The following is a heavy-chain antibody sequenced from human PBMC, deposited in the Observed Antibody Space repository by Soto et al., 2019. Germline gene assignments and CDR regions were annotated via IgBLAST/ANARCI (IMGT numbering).Heavy chain of an antibody. Sequence: PSETLSLTCTVSGGSISSSSYYWGWIRQPPGKGLEWIGSIYYSGSTYYNPSLKSRVTISVDTSKNQFSLKLSSVTAADTAVYYCARHGRTRVAKYGMDVWGQGTTVTVSS. V-gene: IGHV4-39*01. CDR3: ARHGRTRVAKYGMDV. D-gene: IGHD1-26*01. CDR1: GGSISSSSYY. J-gene: IGHJ6*02. CDR2: IYYSGST.